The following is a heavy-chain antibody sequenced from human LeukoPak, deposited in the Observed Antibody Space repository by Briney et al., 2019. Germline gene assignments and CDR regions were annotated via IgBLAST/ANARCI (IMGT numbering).Heavy chain of an antibody. CDR3: AREYCSSISCSRYYYYYMDV. Sequence: GGSLRLSCAASGFTFSSYSMNWVRQAPGKGLEWVANIKQDGSEKYYVDSVKGRFTISRDNAKNSLYLQMDSLRAEDTAVYYCAREYCSSISCSRYYYYYMDVWGKGTTVTVSS. V-gene: IGHV3-7*01. CDR1: GFTFSSYS. D-gene: IGHD2-2*01. J-gene: IGHJ6*03. CDR2: IKQDGSEK.